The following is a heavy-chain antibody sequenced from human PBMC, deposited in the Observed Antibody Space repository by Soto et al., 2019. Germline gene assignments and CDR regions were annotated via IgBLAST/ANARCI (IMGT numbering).Heavy chain of an antibody. Sequence: GGSLRLSCAASGFSVSTNHMSWVRQAPGKGLEWVSVIYSGGNTYYADSVKGRFTISRDNSKNTLYLQMNSLRAEDTAVYYCARGWLGENWGQGTLVTVSS. V-gene: IGHV3-53*01. CDR2: IYSGGNT. CDR3: ARGWLGEN. D-gene: IGHD3-10*01. J-gene: IGHJ4*02. CDR1: GFSVSTNH.